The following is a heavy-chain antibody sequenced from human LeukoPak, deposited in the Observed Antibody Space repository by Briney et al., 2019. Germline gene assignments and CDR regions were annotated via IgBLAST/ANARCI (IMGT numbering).Heavy chain of an antibody. J-gene: IGHJ3*02. CDR3: AKGTAMHRGGGIAFDI. V-gene: IGHV3-23*01. CDR2: ISGSGGST. D-gene: IGHD3-16*01. CDR1: GFTFSSYA. Sequence: PGGSLRLSCAASGFTFSSYAMSWVRQAPGKGLEWVSAISGSGGSTYYADSVKGRFTISRDNSKNTLYLQMNSLRAEDTAVYFCAKGTAMHRGGGIAFDIWGQGTMVTVSS.